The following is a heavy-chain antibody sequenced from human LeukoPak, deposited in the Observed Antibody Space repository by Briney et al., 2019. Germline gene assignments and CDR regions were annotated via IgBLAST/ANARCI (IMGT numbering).Heavy chain of an antibody. V-gene: IGHV4-4*02. CDR1: GGSITQTNY. J-gene: IGHJ4*02. CDR2: VNLQGST. CDR3: AREGGPYRPLDY. Sequence: PSGTLSLTCDVSGGSITQTNYWTCVRQPPGKELEWIGEVNLQGSTNYNPSLMGRVAISVDTSENHVSLQLTSVTAADTAVYYCAREGGPYRPLDYSGQGTLVTVSS. D-gene: IGHD3-16*01.